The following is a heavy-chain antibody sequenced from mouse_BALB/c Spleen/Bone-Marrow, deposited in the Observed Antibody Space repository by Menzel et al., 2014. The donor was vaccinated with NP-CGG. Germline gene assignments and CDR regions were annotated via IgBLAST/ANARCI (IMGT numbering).Heavy chain of an antibody. J-gene: IGHJ3*01. CDR3: ARNHFGSNSLGY. CDR2: IDPYYGGT. V-gene: IGHV1S135*01. Sequence: VQLKQSGPELEKPGASVKISCKASGYSFTGYNMNWVKQSDGRSLEWIGNIDPYYGGTSYNQKFRGKATLTVDKSSSTAYMQLTSLTSEDSAVYYCARNHFGSNSLGYWGQGTQVTVSA. D-gene: IGHD1-1*01. CDR1: GYSFTGYN.